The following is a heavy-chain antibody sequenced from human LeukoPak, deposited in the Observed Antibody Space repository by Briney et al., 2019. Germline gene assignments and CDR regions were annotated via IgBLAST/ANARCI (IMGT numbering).Heavy chain of an antibody. Sequence: GGSLRLSCAASGFIFSSYSMNWVRQAPGKGLEWVSSISGSSNYIYYADSLKGRFTISRDNARNSLYLQMNSLRAEDTAVYYCARDEVYDRYYYYYYMDVWGKGTTVTVSS. CDR1: GFIFSSYS. V-gene: IGHV3-21*01. D-gene: IGHD2/OR15-2a*01. CDR2: ISGSSNYI. CDR3: ARDEVYDRYYYYYYMDV. J-gene: IGHJ6*03.